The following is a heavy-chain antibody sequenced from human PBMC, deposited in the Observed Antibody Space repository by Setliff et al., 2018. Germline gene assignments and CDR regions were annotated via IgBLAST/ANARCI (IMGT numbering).Heavy chain of an antibody. CDR1: GYTFTRYY. D-gene: IGHD6-13*01. CDR2: INPSGGSA. Sequence: ASVKVSCKASGYTFTRYYMHWVRQAPGQGLEWMGIINPSGGSASYAEKFQGRVTLTRDTSTNTFYMEVNILRPEDTAVYYCARGGMAAAGRKGVLEFWGQGTLVTVSS. CDR3: ARGGMAAAGRKGVLEF. J-gene: IGHJ4*02. V-gene: IGHV1-46*01.